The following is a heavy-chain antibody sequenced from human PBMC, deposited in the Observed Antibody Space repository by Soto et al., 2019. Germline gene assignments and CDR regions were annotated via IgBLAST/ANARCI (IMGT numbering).Heavy chain of an antibody. CDR3: AITDSILTGLEH. Sequence: PGGSLRLSCAASGFTVSSNYMSWVRQAPGKGLEWVSVIYSGGGTYYADSVKDRFTIFRDNSKNTLYLQMNSLRAEDTAVYYCAITDSILTGLEHWGQGTLVTVSS. CDR2: IYSGGGT. CDR1: GFTVSSNY. J-gene: IGHJ4*02. D-gene: IGHD3-9*01. V-gene: IGHV3-53*01.